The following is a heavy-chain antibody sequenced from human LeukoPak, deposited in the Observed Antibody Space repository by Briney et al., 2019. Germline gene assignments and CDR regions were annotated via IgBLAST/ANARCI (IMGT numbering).Heavy chain of an antibody. D-gene: IGHD5-24*01. Sequence: GGSLRLSCVASGFPFSSYWMTWVRQAPGKGLEWVANIKQDGSKKSYVDSVKGRFTISRDNAKNSLYLQMNSLRAEGTAIYYCTRVGYIDEGIDYWGQGTLVTVSS. CDR3: TRVGYIDEGIDY. CDR2: IKQDGSKK. V-gene: IGHV3-7*04. J-gene: IGHJ4*02. CDR1: GFPFSSYW.